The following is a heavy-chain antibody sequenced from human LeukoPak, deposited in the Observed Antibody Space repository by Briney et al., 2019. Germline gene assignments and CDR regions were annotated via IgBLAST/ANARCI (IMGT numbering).Heavy chain of an antibody. Sequence: SETLSLTCTVSGGSIGSTSYYWGWIRQPPGKGLEWIGNMYNSGSSYYNPSLKSRVTISVDTSKNQFSLKLMSVTAADTAIYYCALKEGRNWGSDHWDPGTLVTVSS. CDR3: ALKEGRNWGSDH. J-gene: IGHJ4*02. CDR1: GGSIGSTSYY. D-gene: IGHD7-27*01. V-gene: IGHV4-39*01. CDR2: MYNSGSS.